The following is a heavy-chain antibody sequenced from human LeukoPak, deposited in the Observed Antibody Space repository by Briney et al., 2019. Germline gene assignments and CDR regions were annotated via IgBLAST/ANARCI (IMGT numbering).Heavy chain of an antibody. J-gene: IGHJ4*02. V-gene: IGHV4-61*01. D-gene: IGHD4-23*01. CDR1: GGSVSSGSYY. CDR3: ASQYYGGNSGLDY. CDR2: LYYSATT. Sequence: SETLSLTCTVSGGSVSSGSYYWSWIRQPPGQGLVWIGYLYYSATTNYSPSLKSRVTISVDTSKNQFSLNLTSVTAADTAVYYCASQYYGGNSGLDYWGQGTLVTVSS.